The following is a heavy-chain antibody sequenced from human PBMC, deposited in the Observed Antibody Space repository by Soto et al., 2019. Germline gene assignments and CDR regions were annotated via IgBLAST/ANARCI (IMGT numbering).Heavy chain of an antibody. V-gene: IGHV5-51*01. J-gene: IGHJ5*02. CDR2: IYPGDSDT. CDR3: VSVGLVGGNSLSNAWFDP. CDR1: GYTFTSHW. D-gene: IGHD1-26*01. Sequence: PGESLKISCMGSGYTFTSHWIGWVRQMPGKGLEWMGIIYPGDSDTRYSPSFQGQVTISAAKSIRTAYLQWNSLKASDTAMYYCVSVGLVGGNSLSNAWFDPWGPGTLVTVSS.